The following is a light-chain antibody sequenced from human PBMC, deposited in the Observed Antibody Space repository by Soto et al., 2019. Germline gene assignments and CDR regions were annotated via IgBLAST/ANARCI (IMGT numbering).Light chain of an antibody. V-gene: IGLV2-14*01. Sequence: QSVLTQPRSVSGSPGQSVTISCTGTSSDVGGYNYVSWYQQHPGKAPKLMIYEVSNRPSGVSNRFSGSKSGNTASLTISGLQAEDEADYYCSSYTSSSSRVFGTGTKVTV. J-gene: IGLJ1*01. CDR2: EVS. CDR1: SSDVGGYNY. CDR3: SSYTSSSSRV.